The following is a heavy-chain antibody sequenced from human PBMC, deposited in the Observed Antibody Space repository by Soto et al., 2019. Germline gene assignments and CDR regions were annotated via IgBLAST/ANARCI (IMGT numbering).Heavy chain of an antibody. J-gene: IGHJ4*02. CDR1: GGSISSSSYY. D-gene: IGHD6-19*01. Sequence: SETLSLTCTVSGGSISSSSYYWGWIRQPPGKGLEWIGSIYYSGSTYYNPSLKSRVTISVDTSKNQFSLKLSSVTAADTAVYYCATFGAYSSGWIFLRFPTSTGGIDYWGQGTLVTVSS. V-gene: IGHV4-39*01. CDR2: IYYSGST. CDR3: ATFGAYSSGWIFLRFPTSTGGIDY.